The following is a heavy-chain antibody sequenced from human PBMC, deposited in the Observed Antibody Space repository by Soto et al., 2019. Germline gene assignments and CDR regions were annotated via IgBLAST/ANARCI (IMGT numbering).Heavy chain of an antibody. CDR1: GYTFTSYG. CDR2: ISAYNGNT. Sequence: ASVKVSCKASGYTFTSYGISWVRQAPGQGLEWMGWISAYNGNTNYAQKLQGRVTMTTDTSTSTAYMELRSLRSDDTAVYYCAREIEGGGSGYYIFAYWGQGTLVTVSS. CDR3: AREIEGGGSGYYIFAY. V-gene: IGHV1-18*01. J-gene: IGHJ4*02. D-gene: IGHD3-3*01.